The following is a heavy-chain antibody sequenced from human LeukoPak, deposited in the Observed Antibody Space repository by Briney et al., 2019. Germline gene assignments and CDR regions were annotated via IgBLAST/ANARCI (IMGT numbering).Heavy chain of an antibody. CDR3: ARHPGKVTNDWYFDL. J-gene: IGHJ2*01. Sequence: GAPVKVSCKASGYTFTGYYMHWVRQAPGQGLEWMGWINPNSGGTNYAQKFQGRVTMTRDTSITTAYMELSRLSSDDTAVYYCARHPGKVTNDWYFDLWGRGTLVTVSS. CDR1: GYTFTGYY. V-gene: IGHV1-2*02. CDR2: INPNSGGT. D-gene: IGHD4-23*01.